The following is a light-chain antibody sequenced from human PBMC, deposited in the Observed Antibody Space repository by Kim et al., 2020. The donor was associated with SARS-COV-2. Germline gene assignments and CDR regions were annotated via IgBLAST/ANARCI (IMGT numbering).Light chain of an antibody. Sequence: GQSITSFGTETRTDVGAYNYVTWYQQHPGKAPKVMIYDVSKRPSGISDRFAGSKSGNTASLTISGLQAEDEADYYCSSFTSSSASVFGGGTQLTVL. CDR3: SSFTSSSASV. J-gene: IGLJ3*02. CDR2: DVS. CDR1: RTDVGAYNY. V-gene: IGLV2-14*04.